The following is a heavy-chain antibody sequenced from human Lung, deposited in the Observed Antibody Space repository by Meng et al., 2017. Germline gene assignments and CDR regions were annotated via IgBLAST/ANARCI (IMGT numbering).Heavy chain of an antibody. CDR1: DYTFTGYG. CDR2: LGAHDGDT. J-gene: IGHJ4*02. Sequence: QVQPVQSGPEVKKPGASVKVSCKASDYTFTGYGVSWVRQAPGQGLEWMAWLGAHDGDTSHAPKFQGRVTVSADRPTATAYMELRSLRSDDTAVYYCARGTPERSYSDYWGQGTLVTVSS. D-gene: IGHD1-14*01. V-gene: IGHV1-18*01. CDR3: ARGTPERSYSDY.